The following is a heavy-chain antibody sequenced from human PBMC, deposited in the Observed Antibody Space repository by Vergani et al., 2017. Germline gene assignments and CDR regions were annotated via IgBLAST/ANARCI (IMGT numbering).Heavy chain of an antibody. CDR1: GGTFSSYA. Sequence: QVPLVQSGAEVKTPGSSVKVSCKASGGTFSSYAISWVRQAPGQGLEWMGRIIPILGIANYAQKFQGRVTITADKSTSTAYMELSSLRSEATAVYYCARGGDGVQNYNDYWGQGTLVTVSS. D-gene: IGHD1-1*01. V-gene: IGHV1-69*04. CDR2: IIPILGIA. CDR3: ARGGDGVQNYNDY. J-gene: IGHJ4*02.